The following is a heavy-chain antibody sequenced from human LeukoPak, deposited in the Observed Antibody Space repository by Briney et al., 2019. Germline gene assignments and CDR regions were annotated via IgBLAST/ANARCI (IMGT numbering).Heavy chain of an antibody. CDR2: INPNSGGT. Sequence: PGASVKVSCKASGYTFTGYYMHWVRQAPGQGLEWMGWINPNSGGTNYAQKFQGRVTMTRDTSISTAYMELSRLRSDDTAVYYCARDRRHSGSPTGDDAFDIWGQGKMVTVSS. J-gene: IGHJ3*02. CDR3: ARDRRHSGSPTGDDAFDI. CDR1: GYTFTGYY. D-gene: IGHD3-10*01. V-gene: IGHV1-2*02.